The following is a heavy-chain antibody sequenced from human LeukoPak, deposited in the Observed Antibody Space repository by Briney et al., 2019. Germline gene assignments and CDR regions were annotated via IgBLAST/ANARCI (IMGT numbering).Heavy chain of an antibody. V-gene: IGHV1-3*01. Sequence: ASVKVSCKASEYTFTRHTIHWVRQAPGHRLEWMGWINAGNGDTKYSQNFQGTVSITRDTSASTAYMELSSLRSEDTAVYYCARETSVTQNDAFDIWGQGTMVTVSS. J-gene: IGHJ3*02. CDR1: EYTFTRHT. CDR2: INAGNGDT. D-gene: IGHD4-17*01. CDR3: ARETSVTQNDAFDI.